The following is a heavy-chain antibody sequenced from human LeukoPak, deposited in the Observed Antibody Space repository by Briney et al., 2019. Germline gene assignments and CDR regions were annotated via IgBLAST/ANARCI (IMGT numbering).Heavy chain of an antibody. Sequence: SVKVSCKASGGTFSSYAISWVRQAPGQGLEWMGRIIPIFGIANYAQKFQGRVTITADKSTGTAYMELSSLRSEDTAVYYCARSYCGGDCYSPFDYWGQGTLVTVSS. V-gene: IGHV1-69*04. CDR1: GGTFSSYA. CDR3: ARSYCGGDCYSPFDY. D-gene: IGHD2-21*02. J-gene: IGHJ4*02. CDR2: IIPIFGIA.